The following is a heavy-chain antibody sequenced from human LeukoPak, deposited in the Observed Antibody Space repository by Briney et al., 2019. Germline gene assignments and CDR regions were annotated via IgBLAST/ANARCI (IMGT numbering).Heavy chain of an antibody. Sequence: PGGSLRLSCAASGFSFSSFSMNWVRQAPGKGLEWVSSISSSTTFIDYADSVKGRFTISRDNAKDSLYLQMNSLRAEDTAVYYCARGEPGFGGLPTVLDNWGQGALVIVSS. CDR2: ISSSTTFI. V-gene: IGHV3-21*01. J-gene: IGHJ4*02. CDR3: ARGEPGFGGLPTVLDN. D-gene: IGHD4-23*01. CDR1: GFSFSSFS.